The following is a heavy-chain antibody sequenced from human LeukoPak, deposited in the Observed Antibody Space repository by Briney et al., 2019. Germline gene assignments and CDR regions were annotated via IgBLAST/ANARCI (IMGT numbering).Heavy chain of an antibody. Sequence: GESLKISCKGSGYSFTSYWIGWVRQMPGKGLEWMGIIYPGDSDTRHSPSFQGQVTISADKSISTAYLQWSSLKASDTAMYYCARLVGIHAHPTYYYYGMDVWGQGTTVTVSS. D-gene: IGHD5-18*01. J-gene: IGHJ6*02. CDR2: IYPGDSDT. V-gene: IGHV5-51*01. CDR3: ARLVGIHAHPTYYYYGMDV. CDR1: GYSFTSYW.